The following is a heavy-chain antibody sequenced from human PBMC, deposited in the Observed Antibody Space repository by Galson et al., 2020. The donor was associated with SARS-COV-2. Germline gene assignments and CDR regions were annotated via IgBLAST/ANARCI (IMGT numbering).Heavy chain of an antibody. CDR2: ISTYRGNV. Sequence: ASVKVSCQTSGYTFSSYGISWVRQAPGQGLEWMGWISTYRGNVNYAQKFRGRVTMTTDTSTRTAYMELRSLRSDDTAVYYCARGQTVDCSSASCYNYVECWGQGSQVTVSS. CDR3: ARGQTVDCSSASCYNYVEC. V-gene: IGHV1-18*04. D-gene: IGHD2-2*02. CDR1: GYTFSSYG. J-gene: IGHJ4*02.